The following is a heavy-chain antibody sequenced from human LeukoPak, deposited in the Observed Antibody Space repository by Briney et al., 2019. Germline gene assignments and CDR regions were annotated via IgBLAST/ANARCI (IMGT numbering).Heavy chain of an antibody. V-gene: IGHV1-18*01. J-gene: IGHJ4*02. Sequence: ASVKVSCKASGYTFTSYGISWVRQAPGQGLEWMGRISAYNGNTNYAQKLQGRVTMTTDTSTSTAYMELRSLRSDDTAVYYCARDKYYYDSSGYSYWGQGTLVTVSS. CDR2: ISAYNGNT. CDR3: ARDKYYYDSSGYSY. CDR1: GYTFTSYG. D-gene: IGHD3-22*01.